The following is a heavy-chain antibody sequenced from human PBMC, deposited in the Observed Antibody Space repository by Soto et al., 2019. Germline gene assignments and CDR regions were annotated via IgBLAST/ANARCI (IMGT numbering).Heavy chain of an antibody. J-gene: IGHJ4*02. CDR3: ARDSSGWSGGYFDY. CDR1: AGSISSSSYY. D-gene: IGHD6-19*01. Sequence: SETLSLPCTVSAGSISSSSYYWGWLRQPPGKGLEWIGSIYYSGSTYYNPSLKSRVTISVDTSKNQFSLKLSSVTAADTAVYYCARDSSGWSGGYFDYWGQGTLVTVS. V-gene: IGHV4-39*02. CDR2: IYYSGST.